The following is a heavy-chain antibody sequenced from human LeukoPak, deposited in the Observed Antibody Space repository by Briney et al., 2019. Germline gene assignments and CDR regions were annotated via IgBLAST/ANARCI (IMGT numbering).Heavy chain of an antibody. Sequence: SETLSLTCNVSGGSISDTSYYWGWIRQPPGKGLDWIGSIYHTGTTYYNPSLKSRVTISVDTSKNQFSLKLISVTAADTAVFYCARNWNDFLPNNWFDPWGQGTLVTVSS. D-gene: IGHD1-1*01. CDR1: GGSISDTSYY. J-gene: IGHJ5*02. CDR2: IYHTGTT. CDR3: ARNWNDFLPNNWFDP. V-gene: IGHV4-39*01.